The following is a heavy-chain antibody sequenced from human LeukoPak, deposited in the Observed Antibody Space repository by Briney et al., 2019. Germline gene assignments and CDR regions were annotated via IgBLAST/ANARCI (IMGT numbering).Heavy chain of an antibody. J-gene: IGHJ4*02. D-gene: IGHD3-10*01. CDR2: INHSGST. V-gene: IGHV4-34*01. CDR3: ARSYSGASYFDS. CDR1: GGSFRGYY. Sequence: SETLSLTCAVYGGSFRGYYWSWIRQPPGKGLEWIGEINHSGSTNYNPSLKSRVTISVDTSKTQFSLKLSSVPAADTAVFHCARSYSGASYFDSWGQGTLVTVSS.